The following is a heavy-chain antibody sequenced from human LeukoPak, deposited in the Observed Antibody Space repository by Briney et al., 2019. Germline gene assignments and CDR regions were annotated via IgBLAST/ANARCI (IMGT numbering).Heavy chain of an antibody. CDR2: INPNSGGT. CDR3: ARSHYYDSSGLEYFQH. J-gene: IGHJ1*01. CDR1: GYTFTGYY. D-gene: IGHD3-22*01. Sequence: ASVKVSCKASGYTFTGYYMHWVRQAPGQGLEWMGWINPNSGGTNYAQKFQGWVTMTRDTSISTAYMELSRLRSDDTAVYYCARSHYYDSSGLEYFQHWGQGTLVTVSS. V-gene: IGHV1-2*04.